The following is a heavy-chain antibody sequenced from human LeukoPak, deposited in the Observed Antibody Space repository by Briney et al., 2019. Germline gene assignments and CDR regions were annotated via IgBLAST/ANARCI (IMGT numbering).Heavy chain of an antibody. CDR3: ARDTWELRTGDY. J-gene: IGHJ4*02. Sequence: RASVKVSCKASGYTFTGYYMHWVRQAPGQGLEWMGWISAYNGNTNYAQKLQGRVTMTTDTSTSTAYMELRSLRSDDTAVYYCARDTWELRTGDYWGQGTLVTVSS. CDR2: ISAYNGNT. D-gene: IGHD1-26*01. CDR1: GYTFTGYY. V-gene: IGHV1-18*04.